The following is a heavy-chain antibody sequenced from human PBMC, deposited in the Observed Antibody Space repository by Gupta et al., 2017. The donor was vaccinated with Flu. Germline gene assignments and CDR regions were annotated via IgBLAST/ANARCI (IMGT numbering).Heavy chain of an antibody. Sequence: DMHWVRQATGKGLEWVSAIGTAGDTYYPGSVKGRFTISRENAKNSLYLQMNSLRAGDTAVYYCAAGVHYMDVWGKGTTVTVSS. D-gene: IGHD3-10*01. CDR2: IGTAGDT. CDR1: D. CDR3: AAGVHYMDV. V-gene: IGHV3-13*01. J-gene: IGHJ6*03.